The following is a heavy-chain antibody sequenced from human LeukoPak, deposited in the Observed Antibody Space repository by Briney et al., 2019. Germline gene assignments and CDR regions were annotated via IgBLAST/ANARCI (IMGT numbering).Heavy chain of an antibody. D-gene: IGHD4-17*01. Sequence: PGGSLRLSCAASGVTLSSYAMSWARQAPGKGLEWVSGISSSGSGGNTYYADSVKGRFTISRDNAKNSLYLQMNSLRAEDTAVYYCARDWYLYHYDYGEHHAEYFQHWGQGTLVTVSS. CDR2: ISSSGSGGNT. CDR3: ARDWYLYHYDYGEHHAEYFQH. CDR1: GVTLSSYA. V-gene: IGHV3-23*01. J-gene: IGHJ1*01.